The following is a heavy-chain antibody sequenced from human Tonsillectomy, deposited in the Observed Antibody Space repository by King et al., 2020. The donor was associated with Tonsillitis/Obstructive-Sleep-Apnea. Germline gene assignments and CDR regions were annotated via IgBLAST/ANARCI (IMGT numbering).Heavy chain of an antibody. V-gene: IGHV3-33*01. CDR1: GFTFSSYG. J-gene: IGHJ3*02. Sequence: VQLVESGGGVVQPGRSLRLSCAASGFTFSSYGMHWVRQAPGKGLEWVAVIWYDGSNKYYADSVKGRFTISRDNSKNTLYLQMNSLRAEDTAVYYCARDLGYGVILWAFAIWGQGTLVTVPS. CDR2: IWYDGSNK. D-gene: IGHD4-17*01. CDR3: ARDLGYGVILWAFAI.